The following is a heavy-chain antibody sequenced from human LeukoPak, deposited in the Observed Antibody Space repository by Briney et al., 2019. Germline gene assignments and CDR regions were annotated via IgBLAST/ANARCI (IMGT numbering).Heavy chain of an antibody. CDR3: ARETKVDYYDSSGCLDY. V-gene: IGHV3-48*01. CDR1: GFTFSSYS. Sequence: GGSLRLSCAASGFTFSSYSMNWVRQAPGKGLEWVSYISSSSSTIYYADSVKGRFTISRDNAKNSLYLQMNSLRAEDTAVYYCARETKVDYYDSSGCLDYWGQGTLVTVSS. CDR2: ISSSSSTI. J-gene: IGHJ4*02. D-gene: IGHD3-22*01.